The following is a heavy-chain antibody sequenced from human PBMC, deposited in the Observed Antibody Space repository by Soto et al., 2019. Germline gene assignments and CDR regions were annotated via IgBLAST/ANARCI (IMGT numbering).Heavy chain of an antibody. J-gene: IGHJ6*02. Sequence: PETLSLTCTVSGGSISSYYWSWIRQPPGKGLEWIGYIYYSGSTNYNPSLKSRVTISVDTSKNQFSLKLSSVTAADTAVYYCARVGLEQKYYYYYYGMDVWGQATTVTVAS. CDR3: ARVGLEQKYYYYYYGMDV. V-gene: IGHV4-59*01. CDR2: IYYSGST. D-gene: IGHD1-26*01. CDR1: GGSISSYY.